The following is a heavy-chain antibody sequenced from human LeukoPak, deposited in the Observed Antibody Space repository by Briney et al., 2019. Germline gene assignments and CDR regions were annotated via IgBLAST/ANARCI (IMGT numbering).Heavy chain of an antibody. D-gene: IGHD3-10*01. Sequence: PSETLSLTCAVSGASIYSSDWWTWVRQPPGKGLEWIGEIPHSGITNYNPSLKSRVTISVDNSKNQFSLNLSSVTAADTAVYYCTRGYYYGSGRPGDNWFDPWGQGTLVTVSS. CDR2: IPHSGIT. J-gene: IGHJ5*02. CDR3: TRGYYYGSGRPGDNWFDP. CDR1: GASIYSSDW. V-gene: IGHV4-4*02.